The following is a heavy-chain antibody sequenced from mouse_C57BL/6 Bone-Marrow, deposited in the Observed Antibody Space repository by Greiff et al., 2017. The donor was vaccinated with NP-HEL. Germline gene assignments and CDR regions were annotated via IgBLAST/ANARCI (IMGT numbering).Heavy chain of an antibody. CDR3: GGHSSGYRYAMDY. D-gene: IGHD3-2*02. J-gene: IGHJ4*01. CDR1: GFNIKDYY. CDR2: IDPEDGET. Sequence: EVKLQESGAELVKPGASVKLSCTASGFNIKDYYMHWVKQRTEQGLEWIGRIDPEDGETKYAPKFQGKATITADTSSNTAYLQLSSLTSEDTAVYYWGGHSSGYRYAMDYWGQGTSVTVSS. V-gene: IGHV14-2*01.